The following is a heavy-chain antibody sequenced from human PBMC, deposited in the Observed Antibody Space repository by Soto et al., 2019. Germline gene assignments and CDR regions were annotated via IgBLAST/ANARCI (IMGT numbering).Heavy chain of an antibody. CDR2: IDSDGSST. Sequence: GGSLRRSCAASAFSFSSYWMNWVRQAPGKGLVWVSRIDSDGSSTSYADSVKGRFAISRDNAKNTLYLEMNSLRAEDTAVYYCARSYYYYGMDVWGQGTTVTVSS. CDR1: AFSFSSYW. CDR3: ARSYYYYGMDV. V-gene: IGHV3-74*01. J-gene: IGHJ6*02.